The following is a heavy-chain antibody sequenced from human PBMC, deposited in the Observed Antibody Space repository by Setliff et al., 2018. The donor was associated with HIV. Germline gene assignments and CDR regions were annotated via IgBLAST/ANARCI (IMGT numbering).Heavy chain of an antibody. J-gene: IGHJ6*04. CDR1: GHTFNNYD. CDR2: MNPNSGAT. V-gene: IGHV1-8*01. D-gene: IGHD3-10*01. CDR3: ASGKGVRGVIITGGLDV. Sequence: AASVKVSCKASGHTFNNYDINWVRRATGQGLEWMGWMNPNSGATGYAQKFQGRVTMTRDTSISTAYMELSSPTSKDTAVYYCASGKGVRGVIITGGLDVWGKGTTVTVSS.